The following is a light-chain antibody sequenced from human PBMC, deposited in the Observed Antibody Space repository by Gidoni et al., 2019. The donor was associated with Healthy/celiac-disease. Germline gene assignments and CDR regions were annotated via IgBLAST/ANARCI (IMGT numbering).Light chain of an antibody. CDR2: SAS. V-gene: IGKV1-27*01. CDR3: QRTYKAPPT. J-gene: IGKJ4*01. CDR1: HGISSY. Sequence: DIQLTQSPSSLSASVGDRVTITCRVSHGISSYLNWYRQQPGKVPKLLIYSASNLQSGVPSRFSGSGSATDFTLTSSSLHPDDVATYCGQRTYKAPPTFGGXTKVEIK.